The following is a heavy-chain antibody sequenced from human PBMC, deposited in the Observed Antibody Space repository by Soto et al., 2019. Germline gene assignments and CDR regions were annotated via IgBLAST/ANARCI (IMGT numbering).Heavy chain of an antibody. D-gene: IGHD2-2*01. CDR2: IYYSGNT. CDR1: TGSISGYY. Sequence: PSETLSLTCTVSTGSISGYYWSWIRQPPGKGLEWIGYIYYSGNTKYNASLKSRVTISVDTSKNQFSLKLNSVTAADTAVYYCARHQCSSTRCTPYFDSWGQGTLVTVSS. J-gene: IGHJ4*02. CDR3: ARHQCSSTRCTPYFDS. V-gene: IGHV4-59*08.